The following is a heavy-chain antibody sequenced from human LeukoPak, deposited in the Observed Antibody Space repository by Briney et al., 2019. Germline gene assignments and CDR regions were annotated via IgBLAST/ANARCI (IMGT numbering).Heavy chain of an antibody. CDR3: ARGKYGSGSYGAFDI. J-gene: IGHJ3*02. CDR1: GFSVRNND. D-gene: IGHD3-10*01. V-gene: IGHV3-53*01. Sequence: PGGSLRLSCAATGFSVRNNDMSWVRQAPGKGLEWVSVIYGGGSTNYADSVKGRFTISRDNSKNTVYLQMNSLRAEETAVYYCARGKYGSGSYGAFDIWGRGTMVTVSS. CDR2: IYGGGST.